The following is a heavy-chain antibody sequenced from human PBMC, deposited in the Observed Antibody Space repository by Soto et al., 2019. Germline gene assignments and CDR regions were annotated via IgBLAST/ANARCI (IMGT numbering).Heavy chain of an antibody. CDR2: IGTAGDT. D-gene: IGHD6-19*01. V-gene: IGHV3-13*01. J-gene: IGHJ4*02. CDR3: AIVYSSGWYYPDY. Sequence: EVQLVESGGGLVQPGGSLRLSCAASGFTFSSYDMHWVRQATGKGLEWVSAIGTAGDTYYPGSVKGRFTSPRENAKSQLYLQMNSLRAGDTAVYYCAIVYSSGWYYPDYRGQGTLVTVSS. CDR1: GFTFSSYD.